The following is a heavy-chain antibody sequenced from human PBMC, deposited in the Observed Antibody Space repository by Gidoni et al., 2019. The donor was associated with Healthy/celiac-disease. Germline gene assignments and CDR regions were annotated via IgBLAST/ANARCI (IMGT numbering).Heavy chain of an antibody. J-gene: IGHJ4*02. CDR3: AKALVNMRLRSGGFRY. Sequence: QVQLVASGGGVVQPGRSLRLSCSASGFTFSRYGMHWVRQAPGKGLEWVAVISYDGSNKYYADSVKGRFTISRDNSKNTLYLQMNSLRAEDTAVYYCAKALVNMRLRSGGFRYWGQGTLVTVSS. CDR1: GFTFSRYG. D-gene: IGHD3-10*02. V-gene: IGHV3-30*18. CDR2: ISYDGSNK.